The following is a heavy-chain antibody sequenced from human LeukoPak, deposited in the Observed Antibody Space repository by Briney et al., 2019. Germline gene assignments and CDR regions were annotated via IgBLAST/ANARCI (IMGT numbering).Heavy chain of an antibody. Sequence: AGGSLRLSCAASGFTFSSYAMHWVRQAPGKGLEWVAVISYDGSNKYYADSVKGRFTISRDNSKNTLYLQMNSLRAEDTAVYYCARARPSYCGGDCPSRDAFDIWGQGTMVTVSS. CDR3: ARARPSYCGGDCPSRDAFDI. CDR2: ISYDGSNK. CDR1: GFTFSSYA. V-gene: IGHV3-30-3*01. D-gene: IGHD2-21*02. J-gene: IGHJ3*02.